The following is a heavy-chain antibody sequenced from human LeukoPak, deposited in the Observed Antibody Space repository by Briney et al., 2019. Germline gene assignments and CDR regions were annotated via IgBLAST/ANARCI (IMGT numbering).Heavy chain of an antibody. D-gene: IGHD6-19*01. CDR3: ARRTPVAGTYWNFDL. V-gene: IGHV1-69*13. Sequence: SVKVSCKASGGTFSSYAISWVRQAPGQGLEWMGGIIPIFGTANYAQKFQGRVTITADESTSTAYMGLSRLRSDDTAVYYCARRTPVAGTYWNFDLWGRGTLVTVSS. J-gene: IGHJ2*01. CDR1: GGTFSSYA. CDR2: IIPIFGTA.